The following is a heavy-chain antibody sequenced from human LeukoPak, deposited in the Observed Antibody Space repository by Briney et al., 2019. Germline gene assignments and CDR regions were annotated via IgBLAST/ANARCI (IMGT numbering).Heavy chain of an antibody. CDR3: AKGTYGSGTYGSIDY. D-gene: IGHD3-10*01. V-gene: IGHV3-23*01. CDR2: MSYSGGST. J-gene: IGHJ4*02. Sequence: GGSLRLSCSASGFTFRSYGMSWVRQAPGKGLEWVSAMSYSGGSTDYADPVKGRFTISRDNSKNTLYLQMDSLRAEDTAVYYCAKGTYGSGTYGSIDYWGQGTLVTVSS. CDR1: GFTFRSYG.